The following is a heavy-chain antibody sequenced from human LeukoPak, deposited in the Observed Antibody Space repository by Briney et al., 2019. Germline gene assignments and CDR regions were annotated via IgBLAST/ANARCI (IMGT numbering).Heavy chain of an antibody. CDR2: IYYSGST. J-gene: IGHJ4*02. Sequence: SETLSLTCTVSGGSISSYYWSWIRQPPGKGLEWIGYIYYSGSTNYNPPLKSRVTISVDTSKNQFSLKLSSVTAADTAVYYCARDRSPLDYWGQGTLVTVSS. CDR1: GGSISSYY. CDR3: ARDRSPLDY. V-gene: IGHV4-59*01.